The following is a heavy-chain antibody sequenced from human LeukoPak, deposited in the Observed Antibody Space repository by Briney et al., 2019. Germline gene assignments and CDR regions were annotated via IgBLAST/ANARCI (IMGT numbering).Heavy chain of an antibody. CDR2: IRYDGSNK. J-gene: IGHJ6*03. Sequence: GGSLRLSCAASGFTFSSYGMHWVRQAPGKGLEWVAFIRYDGSNKYYADSVKGRFTISRDNSKNTLYLQMNNLGAEDTAVYYCTKDPLEYAYGDYVHYYYYMDVWGKGTTVTVSS. V-gene: IGHV3-30*02. CDR3: TKDPLEYAYGDYVHYYYYMDV. CDR1: GFTFSSYG. D-gene: IGHD4-17*01.